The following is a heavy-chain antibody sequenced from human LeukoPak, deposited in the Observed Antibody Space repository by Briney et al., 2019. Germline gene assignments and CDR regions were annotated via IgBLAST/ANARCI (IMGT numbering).Heavy chain of an antibody. CDR2: INHSGST. CDR3: ARGPPMLWLTRSRWFDP. Sequence: SETLSLTCAVYGGSFSGYYWSWIRRPPGKGLEWIGEINHSGSTNYNPSLKSRVTISVDTSKNQFSLKLSSVTAADTAVYYCARGPPMLWLTRSRWFDPWGQGTLVTVSS. CDR1: GGSFSGYY. V-gene: IGHV4-34*01. D-gene: IGHD5-18*01. J-gene: IGHJ5*02.